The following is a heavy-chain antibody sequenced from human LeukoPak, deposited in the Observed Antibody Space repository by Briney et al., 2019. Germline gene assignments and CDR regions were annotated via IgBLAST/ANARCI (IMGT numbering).Heavy chain of an antibody. J-gene: IGHJ4*02. CDR2: IYYSGST. Sequence: SETLSLTCTVSGGSISSYYWSWIRQPPGKGLEWIGYIYYSGSTNYNPSLKSRVTISVDTSKNQFSLKLSSVTAADTAVYYCARDTYYDFWSGSGGLDYWGQGTLVTVSS. CDR3: ARDTYYDFWSGSGGLDY. D-gene: IGHD3-3*01. CDR1: GGSISSYY. V-gene: IGHV4-59*12.